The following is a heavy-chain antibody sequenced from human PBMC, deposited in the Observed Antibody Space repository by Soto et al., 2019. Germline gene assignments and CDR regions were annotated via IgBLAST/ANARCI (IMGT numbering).Heavy chain of an antibody. CDR2: ISGYDGNT. V-gene: IGHV1-18*01. D-gene: IGHD3-10*01. CDR1: GFTLNDFG. CDR3: AIAEWFGQTPFDS. J-gene: IGHJ4*02. Sequence: GASVKVSCKASGFTLNDFGVSWVRQAPGQGLEWMGWISGYDGNTNFAQKYEGRVTMTIDSSTSTAYMELGNLRSDVTAMYYCAIAEWFGQTPFDSWGQGTLVTVSS.